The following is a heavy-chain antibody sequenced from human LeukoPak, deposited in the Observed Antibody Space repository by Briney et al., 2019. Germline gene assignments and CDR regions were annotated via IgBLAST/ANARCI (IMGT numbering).Heavy chain of an antibody. D-gene: IGHD6-13*01. CDR1: GGSISSYY. Sequence: SETLSLTCTVSGGSISSYYWSWIRLPPGKGLEWIGYIYYSGSTNYNPSLKSRVTISVDTSKNQFSLKLSSVTAADTAVYYCAREIAAAGTFDYWGQGTLVTVSS. J-gene: IGHJ4*02. V-gene: IGHV4-59*01. CDR3: AREIAAAGTFDY. CDR2: IYYSGST.